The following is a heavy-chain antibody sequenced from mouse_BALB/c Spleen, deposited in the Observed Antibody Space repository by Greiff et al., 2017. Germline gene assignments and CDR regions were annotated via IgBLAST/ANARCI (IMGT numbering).Heavy chain of an antibody. V-gene: IGHV2-2*02. Sequence: VQRVESGPGLVQPAQCLSITCTASGFTLTSYGVHWVRQSPGKGLEWLGVIWSGGSTDYNAAFISRLSISKDNSTSHVFFKMNSLQATDTAIYYCARKGTMITDFAYWGQGTLVTVSA. CDR2: IWSGGST. J-gene: IGHJ3*01. CDR3: ARKGTMITDFAY. D-gene: IGHD2-4*01. CDR1: GFTLTSYG.